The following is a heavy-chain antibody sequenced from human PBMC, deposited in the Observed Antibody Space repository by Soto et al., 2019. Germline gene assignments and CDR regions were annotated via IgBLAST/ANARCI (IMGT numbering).Heavy chain of an antibody. Sequence: ASVKVSCKASGYTFTRYGISWVRQAPGQGLEWMGWISGYNGDTKYAQKFQGRVTMTVDTSTTTAYMELRSLTSDDRAVYYCAKNGQPPYYYYGMDVWGQGTMVTVSS. D-gene: IGHD2-8*01. J-gene: IGHJ6*02. CDR2: ISGYNGDT. CDR1: GYTFTRYG. V-gene: IGHV1-18*01. CDR3: AKNGQPPYYYYGMDV.